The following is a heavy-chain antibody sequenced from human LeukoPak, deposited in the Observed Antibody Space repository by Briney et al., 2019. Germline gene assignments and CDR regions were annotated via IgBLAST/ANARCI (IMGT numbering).Heavy chain of an antibody. D-gene: IGHD6-6*01. V-gene: IGHV4-31*03. CDR1: GGSIGSGGYY. J-gene: IGHJ6*02. CDR3: ARDLSSSDYYYYGMDV. CDR2: IYYSGRT. Sequence: SETLSLTCTVSGGSIGSGGYYWSWIRQHPGKGLEWIGYIYYSGRTYYNPSLKSRVTISVDTSKNQFSLKLSSVTAADTAVYYCARDLSSSDYYYYGMDVWGQGTTVTVSS.